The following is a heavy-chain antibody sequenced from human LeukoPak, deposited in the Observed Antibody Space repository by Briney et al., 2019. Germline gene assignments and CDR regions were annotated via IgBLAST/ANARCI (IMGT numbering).Heavy chain of an antibody. CDR3: ARGRCFWSGYYHFDY. CDR1: GYTFTGYY. D-gene: IGHD3-3*01. J-gene: IGHJ4*02. V-gene: IGHV1-2*02. Sequence: ASVKVSCKASGYTFTGYYMHWVRQAPGQGLEWMGWINPNSGGTNYAQKFRGRVTMTRDTSISTAYMELSRLRSDDTAVYYCARGRCFWSGYYHFDYWGQGTLVTVSS. CDR2: INPNSGGT.